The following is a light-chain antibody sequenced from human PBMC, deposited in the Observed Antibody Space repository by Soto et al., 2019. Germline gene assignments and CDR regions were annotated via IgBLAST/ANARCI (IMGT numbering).Light chain of an antibody. CDR2: QTS. CDR3: HGRRSWLRI. V-gene: IGKV3D-11*01. CDR1: QYINTS. J-gene: IGKJ1*01. Sequence: EIVLTQSPATLSSFPGDRVTLSCRASQYINTSLAWYQHRPGQAPRLLIYQTSIRAAGIPARFSASGTGTDYAHTIGDGQPEYFPFDYCHGRRSWLRIFAEGTNV.